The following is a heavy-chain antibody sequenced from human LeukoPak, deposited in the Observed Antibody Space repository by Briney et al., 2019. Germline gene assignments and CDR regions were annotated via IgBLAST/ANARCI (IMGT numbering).Heavy chain of an antibody. J-gene: IGHJ4*02. Sequence: GASVKVSCKASGYTFTSYYMHWVRQAPGQGLEWMGIINPSGGSTSYAQKFQGRVTMTRDTSTSTVYMELRSLRSDDTAVYYCARDSYYYDSSGXYLFDYWGQGTLVTVSS. D-gene: IGHD3-22*01. CDR2: INPSGGST. CDR1: GYTFTSYY. V-gene: IGHV1-46*01. CDR3: ARDSYYYDSSGXYLFDY.